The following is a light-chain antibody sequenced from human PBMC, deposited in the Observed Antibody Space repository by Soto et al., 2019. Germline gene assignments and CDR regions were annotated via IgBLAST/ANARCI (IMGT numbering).Light chain of an antibody. J-gene: IGKJ4*01. CDR1: QSVSSSY. CDR2: DAS. V-gene: IGKV3-11*01. Sequence: EIVLTQSPGTLSLSPGERATLSCRASQSVSSSYLAWYQQKPGQAPRLLIYDASNRATGIPARFSGSGSGTDFTLTISSLEPEDFAVYYCQQRSNWPPKELTFGGGTKVEIK. CDR3: QQRSNWPPKELT.